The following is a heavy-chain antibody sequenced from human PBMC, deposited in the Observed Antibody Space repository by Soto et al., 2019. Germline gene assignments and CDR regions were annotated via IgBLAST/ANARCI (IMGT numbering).Heavy chain of an antibody. J-gene: IGHJ4*02. D-gene: IGHD2-2*01. V-gene: IGHV3-48*03. CDR2: ISSAGDSS. Sequence: GGSLRLSCAASGFTFSSYEMNWVRQAPGKTLEWVSYISSAGDSSYYADSVKSRFAISRDNAKNSLYLQMNSLRVEDTAVYYCARVYCSTTTCHVQAFDSWGQGTLVTVSS. CDR3: ARVYCSTTTCHVQAFDS. CDR1: GFTFSSYE.